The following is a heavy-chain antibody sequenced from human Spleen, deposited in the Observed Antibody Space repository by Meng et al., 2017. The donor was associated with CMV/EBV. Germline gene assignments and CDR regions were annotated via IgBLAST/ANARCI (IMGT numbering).Heavy chain of an antibody. V-gene: IGHV3-21*01. CDR2: ISSSSSYI. D-gene: IGHD3-9*01. J-gene: IGHJ5*02. Sequence: GESLKISCAASGFTFSSYSMNWVRQAPGKGLEWVSSISSSSSYIYYADSVKGRFTISRDNAKNSLYLQMSSLRAEDTAVYYCARDYDILTGYYTFNWLDPWGQGTLVTVSS. CDR3: ARDYDILTGYYTFNWLDP. CDR1: GFTFSSYS.